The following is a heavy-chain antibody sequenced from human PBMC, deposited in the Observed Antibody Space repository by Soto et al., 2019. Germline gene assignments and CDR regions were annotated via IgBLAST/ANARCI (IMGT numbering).Heavy chain of an antibody. Sequence: SETLSLTCTVSGGSISSLYWSWFRQPPGKRPEWIGYIYHTGITNYNPSLKSRIAISVDTAKNQFSLNLTSVTAADTAIYYCARLIPASFGQMSYYFDYWGQRALVTVSS. CDR1: GGSISSLY. CDR3: ARLIPASFGQMSYYFDY. V-gene: IGHV4-59*11. CDR2: IYHTGIT. J-gene: IGHJ4*02. D-gene: IGHD2-15*01.